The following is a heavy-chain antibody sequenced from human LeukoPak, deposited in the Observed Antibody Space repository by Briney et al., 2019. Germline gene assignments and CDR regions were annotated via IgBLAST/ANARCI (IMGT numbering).Heavy chain of an antibody. CDR2: IYYSGST. J-gene: IGHJ6*02. D-gene: IGHD2-2*01. CDR1: GGSISSYY. V-gene: IGHV4-59*01. Sequence: PSETLSLTCTVSGGSISSYYWSWIRQPPGKGLEWIGYIYYSGSTNYNPSLKSRVTISVDTSKNQFSLKLSSVTAADTAVYYCARAGHQLPYYYYYGMDVWGQGTTVTVSS. CDR3: ARAGHQLPYYYYYGMDV.